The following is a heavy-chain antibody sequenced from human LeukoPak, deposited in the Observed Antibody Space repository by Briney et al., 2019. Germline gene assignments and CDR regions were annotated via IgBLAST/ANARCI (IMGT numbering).Heavy chain of an antibody. V-gene: IGHV1-18*01. Sequence: ASVKVSCKASGYTFTSYGISWVRQAPGQGLEWMGWISAYNGNTNYAQKLQGRVTMTTDTSTSTAYMELRSLRSDDTAVYYCARVWIYVVRSVPWLEDAFDIWGQGTMVTVSS. J-gene: IGHJ3*02. CDR3: ARVWIYVVRSVPWLEDAFDI. D-gene: IGHD6-19*01. CDR2: ISAYNGNT. CDR1: GYTFTSYG.